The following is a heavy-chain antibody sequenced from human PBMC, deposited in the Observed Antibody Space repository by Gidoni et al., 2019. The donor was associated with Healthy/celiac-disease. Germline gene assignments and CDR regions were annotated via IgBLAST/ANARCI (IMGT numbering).Heavy chain of an antibody. CDR2: ISCNSCSI. V-gene: IGHV3-9*01. CDR3: AKDSVTGTYALLYYGMDV. CDR1: GFPFDDYA. Sequence: EVQLVESGGGLVQPGRSLRLSCAASGFPFDDYAMHWVRHAPGKGLEWVSGISCNSCSIGYADSVKGRFTISRDNAKNSLYLQMNSLRADDTALYYCAKDSVTGTYALLYYGMDVWGQGTTVTVSS. J-gene: IGHJ6*02. D-gene: IGHD1-7*01.